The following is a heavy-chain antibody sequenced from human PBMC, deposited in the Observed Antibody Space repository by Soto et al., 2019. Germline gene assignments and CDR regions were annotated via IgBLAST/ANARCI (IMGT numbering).Heavy chain of an antibody. CDR2: IWYDGTEK. CDR1: GFVFSDYA. V-gene: IGHV3-33*01. D-gene: IGHD3-16*01. Sequence: QGQLVESGGGVVQPGRSLRLSCAASGFVFSDYAMHWVRQAPGKGLEWVAVIWYDGTEKYYADSVKGRFTISRDNSENTLHLQMTSLRAEDTTVYYCARERGGAFDIWGQGTMVTVSS. J-gene: IGHJ3*02. CDR3: ARERGGAFDI.